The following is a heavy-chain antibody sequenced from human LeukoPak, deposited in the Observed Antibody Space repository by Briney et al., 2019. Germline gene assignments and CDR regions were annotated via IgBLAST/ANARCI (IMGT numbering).Heavy chain of an antibody. CDR1: GFTFSSYD. D-gene: IGHD3/OR15-3a*01. CDR2: IGTAGDP. V-gene: IGHV3-13*05. Sequence: GGSLRPSCAASGFTFSSYDMHWVRQATGKGLEWVSAIGTAGDPYYPGSVKGRFTISRENAKNSLYLQMNSLRAGDTAVYYCARRDWYSGAFDIWGQGTMVTVSS. CDR3: ARRDWYSGAFDI. J-gene: IGHJ3*02.